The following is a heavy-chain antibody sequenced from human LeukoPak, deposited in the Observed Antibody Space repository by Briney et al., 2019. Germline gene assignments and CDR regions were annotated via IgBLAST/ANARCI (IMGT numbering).Heavy chain of an antibody. CDR2: IHSGSTTI. V-gene: IGHV3-48*01. J-gene: IGHJ4*02. Sequence: GGSLRLSCAVSGFTFSIYTMNWVRQAPGKGLEWISYIHSGSTTIYYADSVKGRFTISRDNAKNSLFLQMNSLRAEDTAVYFCARGALSRDGYNYYFDYWGQGALVTVSS. CDR1: GFTFSIYT. CDR3: ARGALSRDGYNYYFDY. D-gene: IGHD5-24*01.